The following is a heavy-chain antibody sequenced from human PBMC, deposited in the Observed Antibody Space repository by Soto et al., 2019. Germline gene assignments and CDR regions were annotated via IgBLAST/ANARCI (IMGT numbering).Heavy chain of an antibody. V-gene: IGHV1-18*01. D-gene: IGHD6-6*01. Sequence: QVHLVQSGAEVKKPGASVKVSCKGSGYAFTTYGITWVRQAPGQGLEWMGWISAHNGNTNYAQKLTGRVTVTRDTSTSTAYMELRSLRSDDTAVYYCARGRDGDYWGQGALVTVSS. J-gene: IGHJ4*02. CDR2: ISAHNGNT. CDR3: ARGRDGDY. CDR1: GYAFTTYG.